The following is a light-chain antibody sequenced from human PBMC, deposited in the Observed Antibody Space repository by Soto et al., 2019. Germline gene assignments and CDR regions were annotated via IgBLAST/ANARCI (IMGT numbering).Light chain of an antibody. J-gene: IGLJ3*02. CDR2: GVS. V-gene: IGLV2-14*01. CDR1: SSDVGGYNY. Sequence: QPVLTQPASVSGSPGQSITISCTGTSSDVGGYNYVSWYQQHPGKAPKLMIYGVSNRPSGISHRFSGSKSGNTASLTISGLQAEDEADYYCTSYTSSSTLRVFGGGTKLTVL. CDR3: TSYTSSSTLRV.